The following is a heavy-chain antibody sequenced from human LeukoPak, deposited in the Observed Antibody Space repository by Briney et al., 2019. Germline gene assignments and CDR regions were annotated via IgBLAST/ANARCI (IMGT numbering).Heavy chain of an antibody. V-gene: IGHV4-61*02. D-gene: IGHD1-1*01. Sequence: SETLSLTCTVSGGSISSGNYYWTWIRQPAGKGLEWIGRIYAGGSTNYNPSLKSRVTISVDTSKNHFSLKLTSVTAADTAVYYCARDISRWNELDSWGQGTLVTVSS. CDR2: IYAGGST. CDR1: GGSISSGNYY. CDR3: ARDISRWNELDS. J-gene: IGHJ4*02.